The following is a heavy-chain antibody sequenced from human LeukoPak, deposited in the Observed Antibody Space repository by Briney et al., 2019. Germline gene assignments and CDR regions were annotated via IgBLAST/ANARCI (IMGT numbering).Heavy chain of an antibody. CDR2: ISAYNGNT. CDR1: GYTLTELS. D-gene: IGHD6-6*01. CDR3: ARKESIAAHFYFDY. V-gene: IGHV1-18*01. Sequence: ASVKVSCKVSGYTLTELSMHWVRQAPGQGLEWMGWISAYNGNTNYAQKLQGRVTMTTDTSTSTAYMELRSLRSDDTAVYYCARKESIAAHFYFDYWGQGTLVTVSS. J-gene: IGHJ4*02.